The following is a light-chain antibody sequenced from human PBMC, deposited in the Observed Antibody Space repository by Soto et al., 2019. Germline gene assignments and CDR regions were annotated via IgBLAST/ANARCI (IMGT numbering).Light chain of an antibody. Sequence: EIVLTQSPATLSLSPGERATLSCRASQSVRSYLTWYQQKPGQAPRLLVYDASNRAAGIPARFIGSGSGTDFTLTISSLEPEDFAVYYCQHRSSWPLTFGGGTKVEIK. CDR2: DAS. CDR3: QHRSSWPLT. V-gene: IGKV3-11*01. J-gene: IGKJ4*01. CDR1: QSVRSY.